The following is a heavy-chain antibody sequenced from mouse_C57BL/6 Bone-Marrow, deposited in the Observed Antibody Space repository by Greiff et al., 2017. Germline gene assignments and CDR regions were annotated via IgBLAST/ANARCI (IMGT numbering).Heavy chain of an antibody. CDR2: ISSGGSYT. CDR3: ARRTTVV. V-gene: IGHV5-6*01. Sequence: DVQLVESGGDLVKPGGSLKLSCAASGFTFSSYGMSWVRQTPDKRLEWVATISSGGSYTYYPDSVKGRFTISRDNAKNTLYLQMSSLKSEDTAMYYCARRTTVVWGQGTLDTVSA. CDR1: GFTFSSYG. J-gene: IGHJ3*01. D-gene: IGHD1-1*01.